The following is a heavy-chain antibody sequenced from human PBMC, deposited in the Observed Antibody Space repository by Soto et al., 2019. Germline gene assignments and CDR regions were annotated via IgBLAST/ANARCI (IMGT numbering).Heavy chain of an antibody. CDR2: VDPEDGET. D-gene: IGHD3-16*02. CDR1: GYTFTDYY. Sequence: EVQLVQSGAEVKKPGATVKISCKVSGYTFTDYYMHWVQQAPGKGLEWMGLVDPEDGETIYAEKFQGRVTITADTSTDTAYMELSSLGSEDTAVYYCVIAQNRQLNAHRPYYFDYWVQGTLVTVSS. CDR3: VIAQNRQLNAHRPYYFDY. V-gene: IGHV1-69-2*01. J-gene: IGHJ4*02.